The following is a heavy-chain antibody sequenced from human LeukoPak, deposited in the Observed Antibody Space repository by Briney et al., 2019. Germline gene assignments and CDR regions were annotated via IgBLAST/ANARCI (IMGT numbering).Heavy chain of an antibody. Sequence: SETLSLTCTVSGGSISSGDYYWSWIRQPPGKGLEWIGYIYYSGSTYYNPSLKSRVTISVDTSKNQFSLKLSSVTAADTAVYYCASRNSMTDAFDIWGQGTMVTVSS. J-gene: IGHJ3*02. V-gene: IGHV4-30-4*01. D-gene: IGHD2/OR15-2a*01. CDR2: IYYSGST. CDR1: GGSISSGDYY. CDR3: ASRNSMTDAFDI.